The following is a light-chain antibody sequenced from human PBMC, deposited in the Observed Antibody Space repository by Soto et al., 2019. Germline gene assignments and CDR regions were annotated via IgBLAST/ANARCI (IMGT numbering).Light chain of an antibody. CDR1: QCVSSN. V-gene: IGKV3-15*01. CDR2: GAS. J-gene: IGKJ1*01. CDR3: QQYDTSPRT. Sequence: EIVMTQSPATLSVSPGERATLSCRASQCVSSNLAWYQQKPGQAPRLLIYGASTRATGSPARFSGSGSGTEFTLTISRLDPEDFATYYCQQYDTSPRTFGQGSKVDIK.